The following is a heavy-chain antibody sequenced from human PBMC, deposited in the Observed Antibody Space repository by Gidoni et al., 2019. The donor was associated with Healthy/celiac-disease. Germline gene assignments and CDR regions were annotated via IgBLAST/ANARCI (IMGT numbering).Heavy chain of an antibody. Sequence: EVQLVESGGGLVKPGGSLRLSCADSGFTFSSYSMNWVRQAPGKGLEWVSSISSSSSYIYYADSVKGRFTISRDNAKNSLYLQMNSLRAEDTAVYYCARDSMITFGGVIVISGVDAFDIWGQGTMVTVSS. J-gene: IGHJ3*02. CDR2: ISSSSSYI. CDR3: ARDSMITFGGVIVISGVDAFDI. CDR1: GFTFSSYS. V-gene: IGHV3-21*01. D-gene: IGHD3-16*02.